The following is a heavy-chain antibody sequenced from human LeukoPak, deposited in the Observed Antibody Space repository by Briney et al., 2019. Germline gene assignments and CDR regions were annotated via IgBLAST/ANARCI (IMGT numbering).Heavy chain of an antibody. J-gene: IGHJ6*03. Sequence: SETLSLTCTVSGGSISSHYWSWIRQPPGKGLEWIGDIYYSGSTNYNPSLKSRVTISVDTSKNQFSLKLSSVTAADTAVYYCASTRGGSTAAMDVWGKGTTVTVSS. CDR3: ASTRGGSTAAMDV. CDR1: GGSISSHY. D-gene: IGHD6-13*01. V-gene: IGHV4-59*11. CDR2: IYYSGST.